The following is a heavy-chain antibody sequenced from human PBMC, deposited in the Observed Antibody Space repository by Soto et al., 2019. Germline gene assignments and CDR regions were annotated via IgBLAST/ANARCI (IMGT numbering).Heavy chain of an antibody. J-gene: IGHJ5*02. CDR3: ARVMQWMDSYNWFDP. D-gene: IGHD6-19*01. CDR1: GGSISSSSYY. V-gene: IGHV4-39*01. Sequence: SETLSLTCTVSGGSISSSSYYWGWIRQPPGKGLEWIGSIYYSGSTYYNPSLKSRVTISVDTSKNQFSLKLSSVTAADTAVYYCARVMQWMDSYNWFDPWGQGPLVTVSS. CDR2: IYYSGST.